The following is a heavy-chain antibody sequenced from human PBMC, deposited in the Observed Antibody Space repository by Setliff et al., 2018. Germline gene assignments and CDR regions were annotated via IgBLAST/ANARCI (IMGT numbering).Heavy chain of an antibody. J-gene: IGHJ4*02. CDR3: ARGRPLYSSQVDY. D-gene: IGHD6-13*01. CDR1: GFPFNMYG. CDR2: ISALGAYT. V-gene: IGHV3-21*04. Sequence: GESLKISCIASGFPFNMYGINWVRQAPGKGLEWVSAISALGAYTWYADSVKGRFTISRDNAKNSLDLQMTSLRAEDTALYYCARGRPLYSSQVDYWGQGTLVTVSS.